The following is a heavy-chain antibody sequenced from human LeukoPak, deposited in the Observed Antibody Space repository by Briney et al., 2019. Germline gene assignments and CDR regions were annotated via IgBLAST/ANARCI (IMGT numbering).Heavy chain of an antibody. CDR3: ARGGYCSGGSCQGAFDI. D-gene: IGHD2-15*01. CDR1: GYTFTGYY. J-gene: IGHJ3*02. CDR2: INPNSGGT. V-gene: IGHV1-2*02. Sequence: ASVKVSCKASGYTFTGYYMHWVRQAPGQGLEWMGWINPNSGGTNYAQKFQGRVTMTRDTSISTAYMELSRQRSDDTAVYYCARGGYCSGGSCQGAFDIWGQGTMVTVSS.